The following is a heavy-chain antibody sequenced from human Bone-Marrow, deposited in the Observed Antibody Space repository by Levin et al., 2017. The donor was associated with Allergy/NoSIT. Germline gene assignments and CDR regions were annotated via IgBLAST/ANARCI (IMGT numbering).Heavy chain of an antibody. V-gene: IGHV3-48*02. Sequence: GESLKISCVGSGFSFSSYNMNWVRQAPGKGLEWVSYITGSSSTIFYSDSVKGRFTISRDNAKNSLYLQMTSLRDEDTAVYYCARDFPESGSPDYWGQGTWSPSPQ. D-gene: IGHD3-10*01. CDR2: ITGSSSTI. J-gene: IGHJ4*02. CDR1: GFSFSSYN. CDR3: ARDFPESGSPDY.